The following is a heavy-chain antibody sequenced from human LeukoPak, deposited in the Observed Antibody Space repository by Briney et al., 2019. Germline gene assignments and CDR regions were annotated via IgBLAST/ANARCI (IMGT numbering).Heavy chain of an antibody. V-gene: IGHV4-39*01. CDR1: GGSISSSSYY. CDR2: IYYSGST. J-gene: IGHJ5*02. CDR3: ARWRGGSTSCYGGCNWFDP. D-gene: IGHD2-2*01. Sequence: KPSETLSLTCTVSGGSISSSSYYWGWIRQPPGKGLEWIGSIYYSGSTYYNPSLKSRVTISVDTSKNQFSLKLSSVTAADTAVYYCARWRGGSTSCYGGCNWFDPWGQGTLVTVSS.